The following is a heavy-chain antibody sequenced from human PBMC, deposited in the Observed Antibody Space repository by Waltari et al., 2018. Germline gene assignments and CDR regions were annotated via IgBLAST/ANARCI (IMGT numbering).Heavy chain of an antibody. D-gene: IGHD1-1*01. Sequence: EVQLVESGGGLIQPGGSLRLSCAASGFTVSSNYMSWVRQAPGKGLGGVSVIYSGGRTYCADSGKGRFTISRDNSKNTLYLQRNSRRAEDTAVYYGARGPLEPHEYFDYWGQGTLVTVSS. J-gene: IGHJ4*02. CDR1: GFTVSSNY. CDR3: ARGPLEPHEYFDY. V-gene: IGHV3-53*01. CDR2: IYSGGRT.